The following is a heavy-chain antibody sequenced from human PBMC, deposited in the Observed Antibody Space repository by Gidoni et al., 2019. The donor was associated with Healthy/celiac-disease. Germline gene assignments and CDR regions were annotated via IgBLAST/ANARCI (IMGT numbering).Heavy chain of an antibody. Sequence: QVQLQESGPGLVKPSETLSLTCTVSGGSVSSGSYYWSWIRQPPGKGLEWIGYIYYSGSTNYNPSLKSRVTISVDTSKNQFSLKLSSVTAADTAVYYCARGQIAVAGIDYWGQGTLVTVSS. V-gene: IGHV4-61*01. CDR2: IYYSGST. CDR3: ARGQIAVAGIDY. D-gene: IGHD6-19*01. CDR1: GGSVSSGSYY. J-gene: IGHJ4*02.